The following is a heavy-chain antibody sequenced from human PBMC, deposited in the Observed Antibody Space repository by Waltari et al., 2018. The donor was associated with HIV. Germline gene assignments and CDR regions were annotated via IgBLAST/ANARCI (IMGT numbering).Heavy chain of an antibody. CDR3: ANTYYYDSSGYHYYFDY. J-gene: IGHJ4*02. D-gene: IGHD3-22*01. CDR2: ISGSGGST. CDR1: GFTFSSYA. Sequence: EVQLLESGGGLVQPGGSLRLSCAASGFTFSSYAMSWVRQAPGKGLEWVSAISGSGGSTYYADSVKGRFTISRDNSKNTLYLQMNSLRAEDTAVYYCANTYYYDSSGYHYYFDYWGQGTLVTVSS. V-gene: IGHV3-23*01.